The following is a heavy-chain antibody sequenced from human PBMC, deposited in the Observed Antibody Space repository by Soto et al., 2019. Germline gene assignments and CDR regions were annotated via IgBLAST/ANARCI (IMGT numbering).Heavy chain of an antibody. Sequence: PGGSLRLSCAASGFTFSSYAMHWVRQAPGKGLEWVAVISYDGSNKYYADSVKGRFTISRDNSKNTLYLQMNSLRAEDTAVYYCARDAGSLSSSWYPDSGYFDYWGQGTLVTVSS. V-gene: IGHV3-30-3*01. CDR3: ARDAGSLSSSWYPDSGYFDY. D-gene: IGHD6-13*01. J-gene: IGHJ4*02. CDR1: GFTFSSYA. CDR2: ISYDGSNK.